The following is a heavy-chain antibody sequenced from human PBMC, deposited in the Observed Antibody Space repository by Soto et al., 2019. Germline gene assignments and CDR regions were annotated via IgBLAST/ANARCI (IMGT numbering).Heavy chain of an antibody. J-gene: IGHJ4*02. V-gene: IGHV4-34*01. Sequence: SETLSLTCAVYGGSFSGYYWSWIRQPPGKGLEWIGEINHSGSTNYNPSLKSRVTISVDTSKNQFSLKLSSVTAADTAVYYCARSMVRGVLRLNYWGQGTLLTVSS. CDR3: ARSMVRGVLRLNY. D-gene: IGHD3-10*01. CDR2: INHSGST. CDR1: GGSFSGYY.